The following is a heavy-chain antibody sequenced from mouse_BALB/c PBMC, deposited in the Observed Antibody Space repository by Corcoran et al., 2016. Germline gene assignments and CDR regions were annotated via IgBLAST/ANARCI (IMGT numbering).Heavy chain of an antibody. CDR2: INTHSGVP. Sequence: QIQLVQSGPELKKPGKTVRISCKASGYTFTTAGMQWVQKMPGKGLKWIGWINTHSGVPKYAEDFKGRFAFSLETSASTAYLQISNLKNEDTATYFCARENTHWYFDVWGAGTTVTVSS. V-gene: IGHV9-4*02. CDR3: ARENTHWYFDV. J-gene: IGHJ1*01. CDR1: GYTFTTAG.